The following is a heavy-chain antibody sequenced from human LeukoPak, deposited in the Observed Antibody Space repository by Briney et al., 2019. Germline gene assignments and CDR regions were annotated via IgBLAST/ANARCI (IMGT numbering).Heavy chain of an antibody. D-gene: IGHD2-15*01. J-gene: IGHJ3*02. CDR1: GYTFTSYG. CDR3: ARGVVVAATPHAFDI. Sequence: GASVKVSCKASGYTFTSYGISWVRQAPGQGLEWMAIINPSGGSTSYAQTFQGRVTMTRDTSTSTVYIELSSLRSEDTAVYYCARGVVVAATPHAFDIWGQGTMVTVSS. CDR2: INPSGGST. V-gene: IGHV1-46*01.